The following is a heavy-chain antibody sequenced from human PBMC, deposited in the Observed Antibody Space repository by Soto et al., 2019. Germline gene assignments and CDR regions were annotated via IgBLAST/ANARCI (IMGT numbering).Heavy chain of an antibody. Sequence: GASVKVSCKASGGTFSSYAISWVRQAPGQGLEWMGGIIPIFGTANYAQKFQGRVTITADESTSTAYMGLSSLRSEDPAVYSCGSKYHYDSSGYFYYFDSWGPGSLVTVSS. J-gene: IGHJ4*02. CDR2: IIPIFGTA. D-gene: IGHD3-22*01. V-gene: IGHV1-69*13. CDR3: GSKYHYDSSGYFYYFDS. CDR1: GGTFSSYA.